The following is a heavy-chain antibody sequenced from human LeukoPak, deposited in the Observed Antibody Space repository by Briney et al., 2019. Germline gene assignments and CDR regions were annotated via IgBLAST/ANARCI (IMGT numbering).Heavy chain of an antibody. D-gene: IGHD3-10*01. CDR2: ISYEGYNK. CDR3: AKDVGSGTYYHSSLSLDV. CDR1: GFSFSAYG. V-gene: IGHV3-30*18. Sequence: GGSLRLSCAASGFSFSAYGMHWVHQAPGKGLEWVAVISYEGYNKYYADSVKGRFTISRDNSKNTVYLQMSGLRSEDTAVYSCAKDVGSGTYYHSSLSLDVWGQGTTVTVSS. J-gene: IGHJ6*02.